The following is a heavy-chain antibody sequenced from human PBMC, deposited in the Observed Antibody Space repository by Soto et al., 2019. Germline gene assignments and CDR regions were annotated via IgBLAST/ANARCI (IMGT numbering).Heavy chain of an antibody. D-gene: IGHD2-15*01. V-gene: IGHV2-26*01. CDR1: GFSLSDADVG. CDR3: ARIRGYCSGGSCYFYYFAMDV. Sequence: SGPTLVNPTETLTLTCTVSGFSLSDADVGVAWIRQPPGKALEWLAHILSNDEEVFSSSLRTRLTISKDTSRSQVVLTMSNMEPLDTATYYCARIRGYCSGGSCYFYYFAMDVWGQGT. CDR2: ILSNDEE. J-gene: IGHJ6*02.